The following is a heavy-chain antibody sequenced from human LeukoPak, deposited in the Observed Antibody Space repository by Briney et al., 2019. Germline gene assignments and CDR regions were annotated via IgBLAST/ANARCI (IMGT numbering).Heavy chain of an antibody. D-gene: IGHD6-13*01. CDR1: GGTFSSYA. Sequence: GASVKVSCKASGGTFSSYAISWVRQAPGQGLEWMGGIIPIFGTANYAQKFQGRVTITADKSTSTAYMELSSLRSEDTAVYYCARGRGCIAAAGTCDAFDIWGQGIMVTVSS. CDR2: IIPIFGTA. J-gene: IGHJ3*02. V-gene: IGHV1-69*06. CDR3: ARGRGCIAAAGTCDAFDI.